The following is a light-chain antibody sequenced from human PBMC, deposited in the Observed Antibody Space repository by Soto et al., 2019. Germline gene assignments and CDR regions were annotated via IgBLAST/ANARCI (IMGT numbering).Light chain of an antibody. J-gene: IGKJ4*01. CDR3: QQYNNWPLT. CDR2: DAS. V-gene: IGKV3D-15*01. CDR1: QSVSIN. Sequence: EIVMTQSPGTLSVSPGERATLSCRASQSVSINLAWYQQKPGQAPRLLIYDASTRATGIPARFSGSGSGTEFTLTISSLQSKDFAVYYCQQYNNWPLTFGGGTKVDIK.